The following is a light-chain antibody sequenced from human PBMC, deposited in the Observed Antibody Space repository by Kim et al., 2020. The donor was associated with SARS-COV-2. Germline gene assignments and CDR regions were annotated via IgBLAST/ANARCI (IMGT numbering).Light chain of an antibody. Sequence: WSPGEGATLACRASQSVSSYLAWYQQKPGQAPRLLIYDSFNRATGIPVRFSGSGSGTDFTLTISSLEPEDFAVYYCQQRSTWPITFGPGTKVDIK. V-gene: IGKV3-11*01. CDR1: QSVSSY. CDR2: DSF. J-gene: IGKJ3*01. CDR3: QQRSTWPIT.